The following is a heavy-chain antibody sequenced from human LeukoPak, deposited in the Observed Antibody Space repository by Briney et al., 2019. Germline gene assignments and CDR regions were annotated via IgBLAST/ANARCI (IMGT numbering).Heavy chain of an antibody. Sequence: AGGSLRLSCAASGFTFSSYAMSWVRQAPGKGLEWVSGISGSGGSAYYADSVKGRFTISRDNSKNTLYLQMNSLRAEDTAVYYCAKEYYYGSGSYSLDYWGQGTLVTVSS. CDR2: ISGSGGSA. CDR3: AKEYYYGSGSYSLDY. D-gene: IGHD3-10*01. J-gene: IGHJ4*02. V-gene: IGHV3-23*01. CDR1: GFTFSSYA.